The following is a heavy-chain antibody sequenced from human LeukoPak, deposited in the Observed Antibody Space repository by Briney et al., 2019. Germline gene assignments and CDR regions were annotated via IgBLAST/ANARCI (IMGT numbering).Heavy chain of an antibody. V-gene: IGHV1-69*04. J-gene: IGHJ4*02. D-gene: IGHD5-18*01. Sequence: SVKVSCKASGGTFSSYAISWVRQAPGQGLEWMGRIIPILGIANYAQKFQGRVTITADKSTSTAYMELSSLRSEDTAVYYCARDLAYSYGYFDYWGQGTLVTVSS. CDR1: GGTFSSYA. CDR3: ARDLAYSYGYFDY. CDR2: IIPILGIA.